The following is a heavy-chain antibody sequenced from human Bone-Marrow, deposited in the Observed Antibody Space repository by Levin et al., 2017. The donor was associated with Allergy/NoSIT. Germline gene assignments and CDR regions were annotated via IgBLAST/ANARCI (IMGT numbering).Heavy chain of an antibody. J-gene: IGHJ4*02. D-gene: IGHD1-7*01. Sequence: SQTLSLTCTVSRGFISSSSHYWSWIRQSPGKGLEWIGSLYYGGTTYYNPSLQSRVTISGDTSENQFSLRLISVTAADTAVYYCAKLETATTANYFDYWGQGTLVTVSS. V-gene: IGHV4-39*01. CDR2: LYYGGTT. CDR1: RGFISSSSHY. CDR3: AKLETATTANYFDY.